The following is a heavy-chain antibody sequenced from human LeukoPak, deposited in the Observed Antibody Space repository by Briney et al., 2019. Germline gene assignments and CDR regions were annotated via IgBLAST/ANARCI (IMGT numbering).Heavy chain of an antibody. CDR3: ARGRIAAAGAIDY. CDR1: GYTFTGFY. D-gene: IGHD6-13*01. J-gene: IGHJ4*02. CDR2: INPRNGGS. Sequence: GASVKVSCKASGYTFTGFYIHWVRQAPGQGLEWMAWINPRNGGSHSAQKFQGRVTLTRDTSISTAYMEMRKLTSDDTAFYYCARGRIAAAGAIDYWGQRARVTVSS. V-gene: IGHV1-2*02.